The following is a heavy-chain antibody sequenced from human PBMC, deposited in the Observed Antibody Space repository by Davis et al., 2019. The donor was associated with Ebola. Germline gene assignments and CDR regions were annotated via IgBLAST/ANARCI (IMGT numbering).Heavy chain of an antibody. J-gene: IGHJ4*02. V-gene: IGHV1-18*04. Sequence: SVNVSCKASGYTFTNYGITWVRQAPGQGLEWMGWINPHNGNTNYAQNVQGRVTMTTDTSTSTAYMEVGSLRSDDTAVYYCARAQFPTTSDHWGQGTLVTVSS. CDR3: ARAQFPTTSDH. CDR1: GYTFTNYG. CDR2: INPHNGNT. D-gene: IGHD1-1*01.